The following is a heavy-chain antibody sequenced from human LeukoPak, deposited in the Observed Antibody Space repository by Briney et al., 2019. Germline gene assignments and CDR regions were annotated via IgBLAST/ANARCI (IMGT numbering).Heavy chain of an antibody. CDR1: GFTFGSYA. CDR3: ARVGGRYSPLGY. CDR2: IKQDGSEK. D-gene: IGHD3-16*02. J-gene: IGHJ4*02. V-gene: IGHV3-7*01. Sequence: TGTSLRLSCAASGFTFGSYAMHWVRQAPGKGLEWVANIKQDGSEKYYVDSVKGRFTISRDNDKNSLFLQMTSLRAEDTAVYYCARVGGRYSPLGYWGQGTLVTVSS.